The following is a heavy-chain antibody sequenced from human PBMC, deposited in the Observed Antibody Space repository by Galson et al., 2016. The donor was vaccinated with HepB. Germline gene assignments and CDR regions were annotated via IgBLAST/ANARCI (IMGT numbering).Heavy chain of an antibody. CDR1: GGSISSYYW. V-gene: IGHV4-4*02. J-gene: IGHJ5*02. CDR2: IYHSGST. Sequence: SETLSLTCAVSGGSISSYYWWTWVRQSPAKGLEWIGEIYHSGSTNYNPSLRSRVTISVDKSSNQFSLKLSSVTAADTAVYYCARERSSSGSGTYYIGKNYFDPWGQGTLVTVSS. CDR3: ARERSSSGSGTYYIGKNYFDP. D-gene: IGHD3-10*01.